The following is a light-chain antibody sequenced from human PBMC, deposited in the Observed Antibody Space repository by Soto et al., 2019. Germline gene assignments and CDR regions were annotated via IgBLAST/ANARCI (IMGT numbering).Light chain of an antibody. V-gene: IGLV1-40*01. Sequence: QSVLTQPPSVSGAPGQRVTISCTGSSSNIGAGFDVHWYHQIAGTAPKLLIYGNSNRPSGVPDRFSGSKSGNTASLTVSGLQADDEADYYCSSYAGSSNPPYVFGTGTKVTVL. J-gene: IGLJ1*01. CDR3: SSYAGSSNPPYV. CDR1: SSNIGAGFD. CDR2: GNS.